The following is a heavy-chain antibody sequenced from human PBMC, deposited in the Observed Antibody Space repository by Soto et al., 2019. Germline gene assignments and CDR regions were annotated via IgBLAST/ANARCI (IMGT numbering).Heavy chain of an antibody. Sequence: ASVKVSCKASGYTFTSYYMHWVRQAPGRGLEWMGIINPSGGSTSYAQKFQGRVTMTRDTSTSTVYMELSSLRSEDTAVYYCARDWVVRGLLWFGESAGYGMDVWGQGTTVTVSS. J-gene: IGHJ6*02. V-gene: IGHV1-46*01. CDR3: ARDWVVRGLLWFGESAGYGMDV. D-gene: IGHD3-10*01. CDR1: GYTFTSYY. CDR2: INPSGGST.